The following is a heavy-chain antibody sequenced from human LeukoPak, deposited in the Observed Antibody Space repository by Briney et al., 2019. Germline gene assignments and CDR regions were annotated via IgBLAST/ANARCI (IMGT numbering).Heavy chain of an antibody. CDR1: GFRFSNYA. CDR3: ARDIDSSGPLDY. Sequence: GGSLRLSYTASGFRFSNYAMNWVRQAPGKGLEWVSVISGGGSSTNYADSVKGRFTISRDNSKNTLYLQMNSLGAEDTAVYYCARDIDSSGPLDYWGQGTLVTVSS. D-gene: IGHD3-22*01. V-gene: IGHV3-23*01. J-gene: IGHJ4*02. CDR2: ISGGGSST.